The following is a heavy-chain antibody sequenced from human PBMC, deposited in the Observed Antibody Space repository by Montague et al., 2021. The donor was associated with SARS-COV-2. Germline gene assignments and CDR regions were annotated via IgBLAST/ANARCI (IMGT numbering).Heavy chain of an antibody. J-gene: IGHJ6*02. CDR2: IWLNGGKK. CDR3: ARARLDICRPGWGMDV. V-gene: IGHV3-33*01. CDR1: GFSFRNYG. D-gene: IGHD3-9*01. Sequence: SLRLSCAASGFSFRNYGMNWVRQAPGKGLEWVVVIWLNGGKKGYADPVRGRFTVSRDISKNTLYLEMNSLRAEDTGVYYCARARLDICRPGWGMDVWGQGTTVTVSS.